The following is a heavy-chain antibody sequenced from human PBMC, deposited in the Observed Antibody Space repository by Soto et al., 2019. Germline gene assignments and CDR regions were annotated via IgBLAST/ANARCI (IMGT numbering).Heavy chain of an antibody. Sequence: PGGSLRLSCAASGFTFTNYALRWVRQAPGKGLEWVSAISGSGGSTYYADSVKGRFTISRDNSKNTLYLQMNSLRAEDTAVYYCAKDQLVGKVAAAGTYYYYGMDVWGQGTTVTVSS. CDR1: GFTFTNYA. CDR3: AKDQLVGKVAAAGTYYYYGMDV. V-gene: IGHV3-23*01. D-gene: IGHD6-13*01. J-gene: IGHJ6*02. CDR2: ISGSGGST.